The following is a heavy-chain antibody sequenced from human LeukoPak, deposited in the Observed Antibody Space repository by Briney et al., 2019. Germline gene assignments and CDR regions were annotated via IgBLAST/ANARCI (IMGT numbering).Heavy chain of an antibody. Sequence: ASVKVSCKASGFTFTSYDIKWVRQASGQGLEWMGWMNPNNGNTGYAQKFQGRVTMTRDTSISTAYMELRGLRSEDTAVYYCVRDGEGVAISVNYWFDPWGQGTLVTVSS. CDR3: VRDGEGVAISVNYWFDP. J-gene: IGHJ5*02. CDR2: MNPNNGNT. D-gene: IGHD3-10*01. CDR1: GFTFTSYD. V-gene: IGHV1-8*01.